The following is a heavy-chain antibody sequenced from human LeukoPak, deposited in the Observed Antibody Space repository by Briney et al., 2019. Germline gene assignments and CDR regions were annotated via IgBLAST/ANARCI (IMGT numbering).Heavy chain of an antibody. CDR2: IRYDGSNK. CDR3: AKGGGYEAQYYYYYLDV. Sequence: GGSLRLSCAASGFTFISYGMQWVRQAPGKGLEWVAFIRYDGSNKYYADSVKGRFTISRGNSKNTLYLQMKSLRAEDTAAYYCAKGGGYEAQYYYYYLDVWGKGTTVTISS. V-gene: IGHV3-30*02. D-gene: IGHD5-12*01. J-gene: IGHJ6*03. CDR1: GFTFISYG.